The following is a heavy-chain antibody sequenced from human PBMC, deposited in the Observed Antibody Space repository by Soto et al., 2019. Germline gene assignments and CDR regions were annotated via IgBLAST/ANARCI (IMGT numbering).Heavy chain of an antibody. CDR1: GFTFGDYF. Sequence: EVQLVESGGGLVQPGRSLRLSCTGSGFTFGDYFMNWIRQAPGKGLEWVGFIRSESYGGTTEYAASVKGRVTISRDDSKSIPHLQIHSLKTEDTAVYYCTRVGAGYISGMDFWGQGTLVSVSS. J-gene: IGHJ4*02. CDR3: TRVGAGYISGMDF. CDR2: IRSESYGGTT. D-gene: IGHD3-10*01. V-gene: IGHV3-49*03.